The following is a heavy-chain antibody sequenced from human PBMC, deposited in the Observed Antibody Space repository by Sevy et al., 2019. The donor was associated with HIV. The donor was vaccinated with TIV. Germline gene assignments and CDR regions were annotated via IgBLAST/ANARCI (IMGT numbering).Heavy chain of an antibody. CDR3: AKRERSYYDSSGNYDASDV. V-gene: IGHV3-33*03. D-gene: IGHD3-22*01. Sequence: GGSLRLSCAASGFDFGTYDMHWVRQAPGKGLEWVAFISFDGSDKWYVDSVKGRFTISRDNSKNTLYVQMNTLRDEDTAVYYCAKRERSYYDSSGNYDASDVWGQGTSVTVSS. CDR2: ISFDGSDK. J-gene: IGHJ3*01. CDR1: GFDFGTYD.